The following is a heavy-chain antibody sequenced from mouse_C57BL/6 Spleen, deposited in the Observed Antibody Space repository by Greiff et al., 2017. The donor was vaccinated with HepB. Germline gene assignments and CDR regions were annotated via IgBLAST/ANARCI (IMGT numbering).Heavy chain of an antibody. CDR3: ARKKDSAMDY. CDR2: IDPSDSYT. CDR1: GYTFTSYW. J-gene: IGHJ4*01. Sequence: QVQLKQPGAELVKPGASVKLSCKASGYTFTSYWMQWVKQRPGQGLEWIGEIDPSDSYTNYNQKFKGKATLTVDTSSSTAYMQLSSLTSEDSAVYYCARKKDSAMDYWGQGTSVTVSS. V-gene: IGHV1-50*01.